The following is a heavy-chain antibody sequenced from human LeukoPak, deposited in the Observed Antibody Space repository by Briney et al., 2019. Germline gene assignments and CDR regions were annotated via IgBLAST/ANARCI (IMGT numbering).Heavy chain of an antibody. CDR3: VKDDYCSIPGCVIDALVV. Sequence: GGSLRLSCAASGFPFCDFAMIWVRHFPGGGRQCVSTINRSGQNTYCADSVKGLFTISRDDYKGMLYLQMNSLRAEDTAMYYCVKDDYCSIPGCVIDALVVWGQGTVVTVSS. D-gene: IGHD4-11*01. CDR1: GFPFCDFA. J-gene: IGHJ3*01. V-gene: IGHV3-23*01. CDR2: INRSGQNT.